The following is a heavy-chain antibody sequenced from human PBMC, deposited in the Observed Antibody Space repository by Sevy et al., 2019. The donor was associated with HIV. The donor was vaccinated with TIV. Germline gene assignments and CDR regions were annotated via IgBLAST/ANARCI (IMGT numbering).Heavy chain of an antibody. CDR2: INPNTGDT. CDR1: GYTFTAFH. Sequence: ASVKASCKTSGYTFTAFHMHWVRQAPGQGFEWMGWINPNTGDTNYPQKFQSRVTMTRDMSISTVYMEVTRLTSDDTAVYYCARDGGRVTDAWFDPWGQGSLVTVSS. V-gene: IGHV1-2*02. J-gene: IGHJ5*02. CDR3: ARDGGRVTDAWFDP. D-gene: IGHD2-21*02.